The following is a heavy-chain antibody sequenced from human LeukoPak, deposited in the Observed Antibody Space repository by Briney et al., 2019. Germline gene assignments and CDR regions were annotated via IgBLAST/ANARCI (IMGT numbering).Heavy chain of an antibody. J-gene: IGHJ4*02. V-gene: IGHV3-9*03. CDR2: ISWTGRII. CDR1: GFRFEHYA. Sequence: GGSLRLSCAASGFRFEHYAMHWVRQVPGKGLAWVAGISWTGRIIGYADSVKGRFIISRYNANTSLHLQMNSLRAEDMAFYFCVKDFGKTGDEDYFDGWGQGTLVTVSS. D-gene: IGHD7-27*01. CDR3: VKDFGKTGDEDYFDG.